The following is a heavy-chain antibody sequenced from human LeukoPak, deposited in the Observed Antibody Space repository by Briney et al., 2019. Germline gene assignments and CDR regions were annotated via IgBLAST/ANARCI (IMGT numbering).Heavy chain of an antibody. V-gene: IGHV3-21*01. D-gene: IGHD1-1*01. CDR1: GFTFSSYS. J-gene: IGHJ4*02. CDR3: ARDLNRWNPAFGY. CDR2: ISSSSSYI. Sequence: GGSLRLSCAASGFTFSSYSMNWVRQAPGKGLEWVSSISSSSSYIYYADLVKGRFTISRDNAKNSLYLQMNSLRAEDTAVYYCARDLNRWNPAFGYWGQGTLVTVSS.